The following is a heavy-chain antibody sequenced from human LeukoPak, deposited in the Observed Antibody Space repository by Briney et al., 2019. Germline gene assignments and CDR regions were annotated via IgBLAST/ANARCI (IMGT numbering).Heavy chain of an antibody. J-gene: IGHJ3*02. CDR2: INHSGST. Sequence: SETLSLTCAVYGGSFRGYYWSWIRQPPGKGLEWIGEINHSGSTNYNPSLKSRVTISVDTSKNQFSLKLSSVTAADTAVYYCASLRAYCGGDCYFDAFDIWGQGTMVTVSS. D-gene: IGHD2-21*02. V-gene: IGHV4-34*01. CDR3: ASLRAYCGGDCYFDAFDI. CDR1: GGSFRGYY.